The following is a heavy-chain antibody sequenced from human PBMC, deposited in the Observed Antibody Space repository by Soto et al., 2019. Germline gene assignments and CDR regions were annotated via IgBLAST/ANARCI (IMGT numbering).Heavy chain of an antibody. CDR1: GGTFNSYL. Sequence: SVKVSCKTSGGTFNSYLIDWVRQAPGQGLEWMGGIIPAFGTAKYAQKFQGRVTITADKSTTTAYMELRTLTSEDTAVYYCARGLDQPPVGLYFDTWGQGTLVTVSS. CDR2: IIPAFGTA. D-gene: IGHD2-2*01. J-gene: IGHJ4*02. V-gene: IGHV1-69*06. CDR3: ARGLDQPPVGLYFDT.